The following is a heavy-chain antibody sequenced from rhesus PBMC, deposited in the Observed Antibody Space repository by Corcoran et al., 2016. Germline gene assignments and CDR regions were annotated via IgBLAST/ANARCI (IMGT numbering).Heavy chain of an antibody. CDR3: ARVSGTTDY. D-gene: IGHD1-26*01. J-gene: IGHJ4*01. V-gene: IGHV4-127*01. CDR1: GYSISSGYG. Sequence: QLQLQESGPGLVKPSETLSLTCAVSGYSISSGYGWSGIRQSPGKGLEWIGYISFSGSTTYNPSLKSRVTISKDTSKNQFSLKLSSVTAADTAVYYCARVSGTTDYWGQGVLVTVSS. CDR2: ISFSGST.